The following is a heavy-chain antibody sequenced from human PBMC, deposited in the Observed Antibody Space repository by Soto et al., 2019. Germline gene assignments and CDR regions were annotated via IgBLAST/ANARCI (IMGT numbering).Heavy chain of an antibody. CDR2: ISGSGGST. D-gene: IGHD6-19*01. Sequence: LRLSCAASGFTFSSYAMSWVRQAPGKGLEWVSAISGSGGSTYYADSVKGRFTISRDNSKNTLYLQMNSLRAEDTAVYYCAKDRGIAVAGTPYWGQGTLVTVSS. CDR3: AKDRGIAVAGTPY. V-gene: IGHV3-23*01. J-gene: IGHJ4*02. CDR1: GFTFSSYA.